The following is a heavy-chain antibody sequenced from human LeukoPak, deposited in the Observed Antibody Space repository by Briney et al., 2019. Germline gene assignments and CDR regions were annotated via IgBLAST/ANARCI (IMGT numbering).Heavy chain of an antibody. V-gene: IGHV4-34*01. CDR3: ARDLTVASPDY. D-gene: IGHD4-17*01. J-gene: IGHJ4*02. CDR2: INHSGST. CDR1: GGSFSGFY. Sequence: NPSETLSLTCAVYGGSFSGFYWSWIRQPPGKGLEWIGEINHSGSTNYNPSLKSRVTISVDTSKNQFSLKLSSVTAADTAMYYCARDLTVASPDYWGQGTLVTVSS.